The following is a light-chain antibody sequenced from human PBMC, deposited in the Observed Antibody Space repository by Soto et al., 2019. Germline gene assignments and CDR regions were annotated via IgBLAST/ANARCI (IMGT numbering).Light chain of an antibody. V-gene: IGLV2-14*03. J-gene: IGLJ1*01. Sequence: QSALTQPASVSGSPGQSITIPCSGTSSDVGSYNVVSWYQQHPGKAPKLVIYDVSNWPSGVSPRFSGAKSGNTASLTIAGLQAEDEADYYCSTYTRRSTYVFGTGTKLTVL. CDR1: SSDVGSYNV. CDR2: DVS. CDR3: STYTRRSTYV.